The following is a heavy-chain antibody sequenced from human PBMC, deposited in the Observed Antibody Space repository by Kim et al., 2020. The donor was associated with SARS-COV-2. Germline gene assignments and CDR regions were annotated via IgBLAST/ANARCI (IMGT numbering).Heavy chain of an antibody. J-gene: IGHJ4*02. Sequence: DSGKGRFTLSRDSAKNSLYLQMNSLRDEDTAVYYCARDRSSGYYGTFDYWGQGSLVTVSS. CDR3: ARDRSSGYYGTFDY. V-gene: IGHV3-48*02. D-gene: IGHD3-22*01.